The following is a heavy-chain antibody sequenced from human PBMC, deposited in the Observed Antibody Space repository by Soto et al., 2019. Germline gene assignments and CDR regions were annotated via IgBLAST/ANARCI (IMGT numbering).Heavy chain of an antibody. CDR2: IHNSGST. V-gene: IGHV4-31*03. Sequence: QVQLQESGPGLVKPSQTLSLTCLVSGASVSGDGSYCSWIRQHPGKGLEFIGYIHNSGSTYSNLSLENRGAMSIDTSKNQFSLRLSSVTAADSAVYFCARDLGSEQWFFYNWGQVILVTVSS. CDR3: ARDLGSEQWFFYN. D-gene: IGHD6-19*01. J-gene: IGHJ4*02. CDR1: GASVSGDGSY.